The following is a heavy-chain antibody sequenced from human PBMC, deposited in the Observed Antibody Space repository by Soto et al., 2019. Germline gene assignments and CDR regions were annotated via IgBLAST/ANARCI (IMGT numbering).Heavy chain of an antibody. CDR3: ARVSSSRYYYYGMDV. Sequence: LSLTCTVSGGSISSYYWSWIRQPPGKGLEWIGYIYYSGSTNYNPSLKSRVTISVDTSKNQFSLKLSSVTAADTAVYYCARVSSSRYYYYGMDVWGQGTSVTVSS. CDR2: IYYSGST. V-gene: IGHV4-59*01. D-gene: IGHD6-13*01. J-gene: IGHJ6*02. CDR1: GGSISSYY.